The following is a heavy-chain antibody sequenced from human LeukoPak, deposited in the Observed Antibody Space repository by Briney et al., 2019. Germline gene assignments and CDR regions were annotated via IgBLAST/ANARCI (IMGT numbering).Heavy chain of an antibody. CDR1: GFTFSSYW. Sequence: GGSLRLSCAASGFTFSSYWMHWVRQAPGKGLVWVSRINSDGSSTSYADSVKGRFTISRDNAKNTLYLQMNSLRAEDTAVCYCARGSFGRITMVRGVISDAFDIWGQGTMVTVSS. J-gene: IGHJ3*02. CDR3: ARGSFGRITMVRGVISDAFDI. D-gene: IGHD3-10*01. CDR2: INSDGSST. V-gene: IGHV3-74*01.